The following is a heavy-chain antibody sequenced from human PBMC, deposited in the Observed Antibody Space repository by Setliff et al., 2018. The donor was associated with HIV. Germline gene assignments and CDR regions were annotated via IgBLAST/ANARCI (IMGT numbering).Heavy chain of an antibody. V-gene: IGHV3-30*03. D-gene: IGHD3-3*01. CDR1: GFTFNNFW. J-gene: IGHJ6*03. CDR3: ARETHYAFWSGSYYYYMDV. CDR2: ISSDGNNK. Sequence: LRLSCAASGFTFNNFWMHWVRQPPDRGLEWVALISSDGNNKQYRDSVKGRFTISRDNAKNSLYLQMNSLRAEDTAAYYCARETHYAFWSGSYYYYMDVWGKGTTVTVSS.